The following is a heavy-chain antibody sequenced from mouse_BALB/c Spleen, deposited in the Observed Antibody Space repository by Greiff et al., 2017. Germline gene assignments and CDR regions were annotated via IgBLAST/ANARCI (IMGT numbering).Heavy chain of an antibody. CDR1: GFTFSDYY. Sequence: DVMLVESGGGLVKPGGSLKLSCAASGFTFSDYYMYWVRQTPEKRLEWVATISDGGSYTYYPDSVKGRFTISRDNAKNNLYLQMSSLKSEDTAMYYCARAGLPLYAMDYWGQGTSVTVSS. CDR2: ISDGGSYT. D-gene: IGHD2-10*01. CDR3: ARAGLPLYAMDY. J-gene: IGHJ4*01. V-gene: IGHV5-4*02.